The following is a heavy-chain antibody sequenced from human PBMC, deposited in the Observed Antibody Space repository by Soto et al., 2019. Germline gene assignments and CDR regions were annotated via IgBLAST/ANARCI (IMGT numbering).Heavy chain of an antibody. Sequence: QMQLQESGPGLVKASETLSLTCTVSGGSINDFYWSWIRQPPGKGLEWIGYIYYSGSTDYNPSLKGRVTISVDTSKNQFSLKLRSVTAADTAVYYCARVGGVAARTFDYWGQGTLVTVSS. CDR2: IYYSGST. D-gene: IGHD6-6*01. V-gene: IGHV4-59*01. CDR3: ARVGGVAARTFDY. CDR1: GGSINDFY. J-gene: IGHJ4*02.